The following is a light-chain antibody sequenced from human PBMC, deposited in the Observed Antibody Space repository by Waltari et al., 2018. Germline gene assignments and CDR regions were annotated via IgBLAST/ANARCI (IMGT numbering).Light chain of an antibody. Sequence: SALTQPPSASGSPGQSVTISCTGTSSDVGGHNFVSWYQQYPGNAPKLIISEVYKRPSGVPDRFSGSKSGNTASLTVSGLQAEDEADYYCASYAGSNNHVFGTGTKLTVL. V-gene: IGLV2-8*01. CDR2: EVY. J-gene: IGLJ1*01. CDR3: ASYAGSNNHV. CDR1: SSDVGGHNF.